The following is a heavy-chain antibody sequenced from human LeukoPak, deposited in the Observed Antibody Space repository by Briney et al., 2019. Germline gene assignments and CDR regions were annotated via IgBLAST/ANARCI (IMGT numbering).Heavy chain of an antibody. D-gene: IGHD3-3*01. J-gene: IGHJ3*01. V-gene: IGHV1-18*01. CDR3: ARDQQWYYDFWSGYYVS. CDR2: ISAYNGNT. CDR1: GYTFTSYG. Sequence: ASVKVSCKASGYTFTSYGISWVRQAPGQGLEWMGWISAYNGNTNYAQKVQGRVTMTTDTSTSTAYMELRSLRSDDTAVYYCARDQQWYYDFWSGYYVSWGQGTMVTVSS.